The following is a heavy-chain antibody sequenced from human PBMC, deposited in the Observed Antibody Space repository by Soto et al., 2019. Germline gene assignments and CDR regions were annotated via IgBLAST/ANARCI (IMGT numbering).Heavy chain of an antibody. CDR2: ITSSGDST. CDR1: GFPLRSYA. Sequence: EVQLLESGGGLVQPGGSLRLSCAAPGFPLRSYAMNWVRQAPGKGLEWVSVITSSGDSTYYADSVKGRFTISRDNSKNTLYLQMNSLRAEDTAVYYCAKGGLRFLEWLSLDYYCGMDVWGQGTTVTVSS. V-gene: IGHV3-23*01. D-gene: IGHD3-3*01. CDR3: AKGGLRFLEWLSLDYYCGMDV. J-gene: IGHJ6*02.